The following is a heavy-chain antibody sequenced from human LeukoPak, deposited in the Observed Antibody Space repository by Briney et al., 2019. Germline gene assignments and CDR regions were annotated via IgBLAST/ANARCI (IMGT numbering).Heavy chain of an antibody. Sequence: GGSLRLSCAASGFTFSSYAMHWVRQAPGKGLEWVAVISYDGSNKYYADSVKGRFTISRDNSKNTLYLQMNSLRAEDTAVYYCARERRGYYYEDYWGQGTLVTVSS. J-gene: IGHJ4*02. CDR3: ARERRGYYYEDY. CDR1: GFTFSSYA. V-gene: IGHV3-30*04. CDR2: ISYDGSNK. D-gene: IGHD3-22*01.